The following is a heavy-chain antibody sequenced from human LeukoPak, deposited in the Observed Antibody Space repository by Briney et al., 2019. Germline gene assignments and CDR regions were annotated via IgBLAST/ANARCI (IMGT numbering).Heavy chain of an antibody. CDR2: IYPDDSDT. CDR1: GYSFTNYW. CDR3: ARLAKARRDGYNFGFDS. V-gene: IGHV5-51*01. J-gene: IGHJ4*02. Sequence: GESLKISCMGSGYSFTNYWIGWVRQMPGKGLEWMGIIYPDDSDTRQSPSFQGQVTMSADKSISTAYLQWSSLEASDTATYYCARLAKARRDGYNFGFDSWGQGTLVTVSS. D-gene: IGHD5-24*01.